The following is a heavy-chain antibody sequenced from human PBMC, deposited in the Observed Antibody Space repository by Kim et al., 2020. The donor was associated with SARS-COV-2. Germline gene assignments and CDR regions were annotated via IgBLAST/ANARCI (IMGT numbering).Heavy chain of an antibody. J-gene: IGHJ6*02. V-gene: IGHV1-8*01. CDR3: ARFKIDTMGYYYYGMDV. CDR2: MNPNSGNT. CDR1: GYTFTSYD. D-gene: IGHD3-10*01. Sequence: ASVKVSCKASGYTFTSYDINWVRQATGQGLEWMGWMNPNSGNTGYSQKFQGRVTMTRNTSISTAYMELSSLRSEDTAVYYCARFKIDTMGYYYYGMDVWGQGTTVTVSS.